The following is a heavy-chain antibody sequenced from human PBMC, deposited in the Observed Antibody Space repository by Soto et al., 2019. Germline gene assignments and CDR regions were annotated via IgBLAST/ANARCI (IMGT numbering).Heavy chain of an antibody. CDR1: GGSISSGDYY. D-gene: IGHD4-4*01. Sequence: SETLSLTCTVSGGSISSGDYYWSWIRQPPGKGLEWIGNIYYSGSTYYNPSLKSRVTISVDTSKKQFPLKLSSVTAADTAVYYCARHLGGSNYGLYYYYGMDVWGQGTTVTVSS. V-gene: IGHV4-30-4*01. CDR2: IYYSGST. CDR3: ARHLGGSNYGLYYYYGMDV. J-gene: IGHJ6*02.